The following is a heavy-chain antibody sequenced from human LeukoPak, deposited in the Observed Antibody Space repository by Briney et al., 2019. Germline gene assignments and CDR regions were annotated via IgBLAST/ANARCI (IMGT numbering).Heavy chain of an antibody. CDR3: ARDSNWNYVGYFDY. Sequence: GGSLRLSCAASGFTFSSYAMHWVRQAPGKGLEWVAVISYDGSNKYYADSVKGRFTISRDNSKNTLYLQMNSLRAEDTAVYYCARDSNWNYVGYFDYWGQGTQVTVSS. D-gene: IGHD1-7*01. CDR2: ISYDGSNK. CDR1: GFTFSSYA. J-gene: IGHJ4*02. V-gene: IGHV3-30-3*01.